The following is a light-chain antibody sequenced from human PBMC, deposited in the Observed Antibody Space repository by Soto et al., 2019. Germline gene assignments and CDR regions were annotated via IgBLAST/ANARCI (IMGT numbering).Light chain of an antibody. CDR3: QSYDTGLTGHVL. Sequence: QSVLTQPHSVSGAPGQGVTIPCSGNSSNIGAGFDVHWYQQLPGAAPKLLIYASTNRPSGVPDRFSGSKSDTSATLAITGLQIDDEADYYCQSYDTGLTGHVLFGGGTKLTVL. CDR1: SSNIGAGFD. V-gene: IGLV1-40*01. CDR2: AST. J-gene: IGLJ2*01.